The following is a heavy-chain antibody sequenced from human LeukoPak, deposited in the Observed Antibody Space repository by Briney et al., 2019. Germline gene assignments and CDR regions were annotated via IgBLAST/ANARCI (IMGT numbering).Heavy chain of an antibody. V-gene: IGHV3-23*01. Sequence: GGSLRLSCAASVFTPSSYIMSWVCQAPGKGLERVSVISGSDGSTYYADSVKGRFTLSRDNSKKTLYLQMNSLRVNAKTTSYSSIPRGYGWLVGLYDAFDIWGQGTMVTVSS. CDR1: VFTPSSYI. CDR2: ISGSDGST. CDR3: SIPRGYGWLVGLYDAFDI. D-gene: IGHD6-19*01. J-gene: IGHJ3*02.